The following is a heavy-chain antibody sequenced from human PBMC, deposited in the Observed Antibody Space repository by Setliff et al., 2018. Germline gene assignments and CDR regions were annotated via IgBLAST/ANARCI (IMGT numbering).Heavy chain of an antibody. J-gene: IGHJ4*02. CDR2: INTNTGNP. Sequence: GASVKVSCKASGGTFSNIGISWVRQAPGQGLEWMGWINTNTGNPSYAQGFTGRFVFSLDTSVSTAYLQISSLKADDTAVYFCTTSRAPRVVLAADFDLWGQGTLVTVSS. D-gene: IGHD2-21*01. CDR1: GGTFSNIG. V-gene: IGHV7-4-1*02. CDR3: TTSRAPRVVLAADFDL.